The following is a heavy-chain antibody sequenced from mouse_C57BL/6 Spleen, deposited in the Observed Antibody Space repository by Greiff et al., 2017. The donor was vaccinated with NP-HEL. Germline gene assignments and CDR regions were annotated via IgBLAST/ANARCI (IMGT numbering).Heavy chain of an antibody. CDR2: INPNYGTT. Sequence: VQLQQSGPELVKPGASVKISCKASVYSFTDYNMNWVKQSNGKSLEWIGVINPNYGTTSYNQKFKGKATLTVDQSSSTAYMQLNSLTSEDSAVYYCASGEGSGYEDYYAMDYWGQGTSVTVSS. D-gene: IGHD3-2*02. J-gene: IGHJ4*01. CDR3: ASGEGSGYEDYYAMDY. CDR1: VYSFTDYN. V-gene: IGHV1-39*01.